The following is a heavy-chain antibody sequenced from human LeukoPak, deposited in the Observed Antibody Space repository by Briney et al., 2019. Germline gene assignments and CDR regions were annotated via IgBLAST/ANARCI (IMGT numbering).Heavy chain of an antibody. J-gene: IGHJ4*02. CDR1: GFTFSRNG. Sequence: GGSLRLSCAASGFTFSRNGMHWVRQAPGKGLEWVAAISYDGGNKWHADSVKGRFTISRDNSKHTLYLQMNSLRAEDTAVYYCARGGYWGDYVFDFWGPGTLVTVSS. D-gene: IGHD4-17*01. V-gene: IGHV3-30*03. CDR2: ISYDGGNK. CDR3: ARGGYWGDYVFDF.